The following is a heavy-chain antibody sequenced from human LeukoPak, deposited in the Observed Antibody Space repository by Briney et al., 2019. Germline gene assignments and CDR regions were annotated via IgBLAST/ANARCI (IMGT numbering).Heavy chain of an antibody. Sequence: SETLSLTCTVSGGSINNYYWSWMRQSPGKGLEWIGYIYHSGSTSYNPSLKSRVTISVDTSKNQFSLNLSSVTTADTAVYYCAREETLGGGDAFDIWGQGTMVTVSS. J-gene: IGHJ3*02. V-gene: IGHV4-59*01. CDR2: IYHSGST. CDR1: GGSINNYY. D-gene: IGHD3-16*01. CDR3: AREETLGGGDAFDI.